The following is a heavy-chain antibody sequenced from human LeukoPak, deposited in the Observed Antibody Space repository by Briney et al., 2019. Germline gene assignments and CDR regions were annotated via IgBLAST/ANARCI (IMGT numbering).Heavy chain of an antibody. CDR2: ISAYNGNT. V-gene: IGHV1-18*01. Sequence: GASVKVSCKASGGTFSSYGISWVRQAPGQGLEWMGWISAYNGNTNYAQKLQGRVTMTTDTSTSTAYMELRSLRSDDTAVYYCARLYYAQPYNWFDPWGQGTLVTVSS. CDR1: GGTFSSYG. J-gene: IGHJ5*02. CDR3: ARLYYAQPYNWFDP. D-gene: IGHD3-10*01.